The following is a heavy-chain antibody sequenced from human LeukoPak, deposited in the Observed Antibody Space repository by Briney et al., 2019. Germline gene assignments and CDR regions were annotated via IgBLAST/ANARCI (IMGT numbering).Heavy chain of an antibody. Sequence: PGGSLRLSCAASGFTFSDYHMSWIRQAPGKGLEWFSYIRSSSSDINYADSVRGRFTISRDNAKNSLYLQMNSLRAEDTAVYYCARAIAVSPWYFDLWARGTLVTVSS. CDR1: GFTFSDYH. CDR2: IRSSSSDI. V-gene: IGHV3-11*03. CDR3: ARAIAVSPWYFDL. J-gene: IGHJ2*01. D-gene: IGHD6-19*01.